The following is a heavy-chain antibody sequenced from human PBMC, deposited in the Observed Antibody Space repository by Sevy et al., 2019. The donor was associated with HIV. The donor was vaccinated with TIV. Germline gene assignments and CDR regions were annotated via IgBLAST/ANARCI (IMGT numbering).Heavy chain of an antibody. Sequence: SETLSLTCTISGGSISTVDYYCTWIRQPAGKGLEWIGRISASGTTTHNPSLESRVTMSVDTSQNQFSLKLTSVTAADTAMYYCVKEHFDWLLPSYYFDLWGRDTLVTVSS. D-gene: IGHD3-9*01. CDR2: ISASGTT. CDR1: GGSISTVDYY. CDR3: VKEHFDWLLPSYYFDL. V-gene: IGHV4-61*02. J-gene: IGHJ2*01.